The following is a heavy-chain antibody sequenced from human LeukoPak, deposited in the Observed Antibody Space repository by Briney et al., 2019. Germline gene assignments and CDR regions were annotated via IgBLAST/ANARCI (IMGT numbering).Heavy chain of an antibody. CDR3: ARGRGGDHGVVYFDY. V-gene: IGHV3-33*01. CDR1: GFTFSNHG. Sequence: GRSLRLSCGASGFTFSNHGMHWVRQAPGKGLAWVGLIWYDGSKEYHADSVKGRFTISRDNSKNTVYLQMNSLRVEDTALYFCARGRGGDHGVVYFDYWGQGTLVTVSS. J-gene: IGHJ4*02. D-gene: IGHD4-17*01. CDR2: IWYDGSKE.